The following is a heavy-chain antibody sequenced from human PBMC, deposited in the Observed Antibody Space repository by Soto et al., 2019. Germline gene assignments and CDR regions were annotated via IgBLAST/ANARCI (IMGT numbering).Heavy chain of an antibody. CDR2: MSYDGSNK. D-gene: IGHD2-15*01. Sequence: QVQVVESGGGVVQPGRSLRLSCAASGFTFSSYAMHWVRQAPGKGLEWVAVMSYDGSNKYYADSVKGRFTISRDNSKNTLYLQMNSLSAEDTAVYYCARFKGCSGGSCYPYFDYWGQGTLVTVSS. J-gene: IGHJ4*02. CDR3: ARFKGCSGGSCYPYFDY. V-gene: IGHV3-30-3*01. CDR1: GFTFSSYA.